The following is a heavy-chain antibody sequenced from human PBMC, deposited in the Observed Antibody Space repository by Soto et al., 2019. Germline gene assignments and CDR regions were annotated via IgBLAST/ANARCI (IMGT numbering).Heavy chain of an antibody. Sequence: PGGSLRLSCAASGFTFSSYGMHWVRQAPGKGLVWVEVISYDGSNKYYADSVKGRFTISRDTAKNSLYLQMNSLRAEDTALYFCFRASPRGRYFDWLIFPLGHWGQGTLVTVSS. CDR3: FRASPRGRYFDWLIFPLGH. J-gene: IGHJ4*02. CDR1: GFTFSSYG. V-gene: IGHV3-30*03. D-gene: IGHD3-9*01. CDR2: ISYDGSNK.